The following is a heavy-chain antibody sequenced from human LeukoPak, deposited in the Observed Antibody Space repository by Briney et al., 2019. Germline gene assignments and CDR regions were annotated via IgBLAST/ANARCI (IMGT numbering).Heavy chain of an antibody. CDR2: IYISESA. J-gene: IGHJ5*02. Sequence: SETLSLTCTVSGGSISSGRYYWNWIRQPAGERLEWIGRIYISESADYNPSLKSRVTISVDASKNQFSLKLSSVTAADTAVYYCARVLAAAGNNWFDPWGQGTLVTVSS. D-gene: IGHD6-13*01. V-gene: IGHV4-61*02. CDR3: ARVLAAAGNNWFDP. CDR1: GGSISSGRYY.